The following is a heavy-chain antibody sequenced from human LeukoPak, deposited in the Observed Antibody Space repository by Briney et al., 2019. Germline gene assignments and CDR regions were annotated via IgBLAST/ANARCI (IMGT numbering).Heavy chain of an antibody. CDR1: GFTFSSYS. CDR2: ISSSSSYI. J-gene: IGHJ4*02. Sequence: PGGSLRLSCAASGFTFSSYSMNWVRQAPGKGLEWVSSISSSSSYIYYADSVKGRFTISRDNAKNSLYLQMNSLRAEDTAVYYCARDRPLWFGEFTLGFDYWGQGTLVTVSS. V-gene: IGHV3-21*01. D-gene: IGHD3-10*01. CDR3: ARDRPLWFGEFTLGFDY.